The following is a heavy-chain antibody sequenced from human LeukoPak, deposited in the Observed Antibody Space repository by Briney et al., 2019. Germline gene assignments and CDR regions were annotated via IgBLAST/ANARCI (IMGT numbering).Heavy chain of an antibody. CDR2: IYHSGGT. CDR1: GGSISGYS. J-gene: IGHJ4*02. V-gene: IGHV4-30-2*01. D-gene: IGHD4-17*01. Sequence: PSETLSLTCTVSGGSISGYSWSWIRQPPGKGLEWIGYIYHSGGTYYNPSLKSRVTISVDRSKNQFSLKLSSVTAADTAVYYCARGPDDYGDYAYFDYWGQGTLVTVSS. CDR3: ARGPDDYGDYAYFDY.